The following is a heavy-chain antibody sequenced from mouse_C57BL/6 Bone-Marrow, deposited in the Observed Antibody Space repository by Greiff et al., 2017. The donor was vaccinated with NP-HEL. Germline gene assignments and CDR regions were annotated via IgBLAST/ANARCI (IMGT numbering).Heavy chain of an antibody. D-gene: IGHD1-1*01. Sequence: VQLQQPGTELVKPGASVKLSCKASGYTFTSYWMHWVKQRPGQGLEWIGNINPSNGGTNYNEKFKSKATLTVDKSSSTAYMQLSSLTSEDSAVYYCARSAFYYGSSYDYFDYWGQGTTLTVSS. CDR1: GYTFTSYW. J-gene: IGHJ2*01. CDR3: ARSAFYYGSSYDYFDY. V-gene: IGHV1-53*01. CDR2: INPSNGGT.